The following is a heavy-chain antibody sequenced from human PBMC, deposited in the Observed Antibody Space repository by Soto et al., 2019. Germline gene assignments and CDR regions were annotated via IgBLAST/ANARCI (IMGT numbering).Heavy chain of an antibody. CDR1: GFTFNTYG. CDR3: AKSPNFYCSSPNCYKFYFDF. Sequence: GGSLRLSCAASGFTFNTYGMHWVRQAPGKGLEWVAVISYDGSDKYYADSVKGRFIISRDNSKNTFYLQMNSLRAEDTAIYYCAKSPNFYCSSPNCYKFYFDFWGQGALVTVSS. CDR2: ISYDGSDK. J-gene: IGHJ4*02. D-gene: IGHD2-2*02. V-gene: IGHV3-30*18.